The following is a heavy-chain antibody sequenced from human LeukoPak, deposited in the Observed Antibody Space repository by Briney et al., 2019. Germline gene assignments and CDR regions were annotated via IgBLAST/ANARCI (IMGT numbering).Heavy chain of an antibody. D-gene: IGHD3-22*01. V-gene: IGHV1-18*01. J-gene: IGHJ4*02. CDR3: ARDDGDYDSSGYYYAGGDY. CDR1: GYTFTSYG. Sequence: ASVKVSCKASGYTFTSYGISWVRQAPGQGLEWMGWISAYNGNTNYAQKLQGRVTTTTDTSTSTAYMELRSLRSDDTAVYYCARDDGDYDSSGYYYAGGDYWGQGTLVTVSS. CDR2: ISAYNGNT.